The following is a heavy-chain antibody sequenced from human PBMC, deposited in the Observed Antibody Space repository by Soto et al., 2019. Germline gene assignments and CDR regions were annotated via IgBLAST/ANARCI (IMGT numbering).Heavy chain of an antibody. CDR1: GASIRSGGYY. CDR2: IYYTGST. Sequence: PSLTYSVSGASIRSGGYYWSWLRQSPGKGLEWIGHIYYTGSTFYSPSLKSRLTISLDTSKNQFSLDLRSVTAADTAMYYCARIEMASIKWGRGTLVTVSS. CDR3: ARIEMASIK. J-gene: IGHJ4*02. V-gene: IGHV4-31*03.